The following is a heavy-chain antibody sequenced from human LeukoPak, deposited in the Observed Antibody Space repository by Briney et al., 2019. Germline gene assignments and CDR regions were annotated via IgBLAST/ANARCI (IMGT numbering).Heavy chain of an antibody. CDR1: GFTFSDYW. Sequence: GGSLRLSCAASGFTFSDYWMNWVRQAPGKGLEWVANIKKDGSEKYYVDSVKGRFTISRDNSKNSLYLQMNSLRTEDTALYYCAKDVYSYGSHGMDVWGQGTTVTVSS. D-gene: IGHD5-18*01. CDR3: AKDVYSYGSHGMDV. V-gene: IGHV3-7*03. CDR2: IKKDGSEK. J-gene: IGHJ6*02.